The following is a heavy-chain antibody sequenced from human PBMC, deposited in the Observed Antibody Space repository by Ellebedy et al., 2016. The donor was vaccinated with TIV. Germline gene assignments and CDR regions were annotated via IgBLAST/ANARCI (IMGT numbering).Heavy chain of an antibody. CDR1: GFTFSRYD. Sequence: GESLKISXAASGFTFSRYDMHWVRQSTRKGLEWVASIDNAGDTYYPGSVKGRFTISRENAKNSLYLQMNSLRVEDTAVYYCTRFEITSGGGYGMDVWGQGTTVTVSS. D-gene: IGHD3-16*01. J-gene: IGHJ6*02. CDR2: IDNAGDT. V-gene: IGHV3-13*01. CDR3: TRFEITSGGGYGMDV.